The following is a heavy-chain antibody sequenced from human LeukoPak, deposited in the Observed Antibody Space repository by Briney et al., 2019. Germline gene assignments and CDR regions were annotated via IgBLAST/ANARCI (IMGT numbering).Heavy chain of an antibody. CDR1: GFTFSSYS. J-gene: IGHJ4*02. Sequence: GGSLRLSCAASGFTFSSYSMNWVRQAPGKGLEWVSYISSSSSTIYYADSVKGRFTISRDNAKNSLYLQMNSLRAEDTAVYYCTTSLPHVVDVTTSDGGNWGQGTLVTVSS. CDR3: TTSLPHVVDVTTSDGGN. V-gene: IGHV3-48*04. D-gene: IGHD2-21*02. CDR2: ISSSSSTI.